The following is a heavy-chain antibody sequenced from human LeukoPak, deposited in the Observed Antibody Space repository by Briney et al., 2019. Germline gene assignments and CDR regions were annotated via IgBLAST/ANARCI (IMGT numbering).Heavy chain of an antibody. Sequence: PSETLSLTCAVSDYSISSGYYWGWIRQPPGKGLEWIGSIYHSGSTYYNPSLKSRVTISVDTSKNQFSLKLSSVTAADTAVYYCARLLFGVVDYWGQGTLVTVSS. V-gene: IGHV4-38-2*01. CDR3: ARLLFGVVDY. CDR2: IYHSGST. CDR1: DYSISSGYY. D-gene: IGHD3-3*01. J-gene: IGHJ4*02.